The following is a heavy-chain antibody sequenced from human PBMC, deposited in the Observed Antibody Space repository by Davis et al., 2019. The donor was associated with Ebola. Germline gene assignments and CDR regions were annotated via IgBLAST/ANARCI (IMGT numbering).Heavy chain of an antibody. V-gene: IGHV3-23*01. CDR3: AKDLLDYGGNSLLFYFDY. D-gene: IGHD4-23*01. J-gene: IGHJ4*02. Sequence: GESLKISCAASGFTFSSYAMSWVRQAPGKGLEWVSAVSGSGDNTYYAGSVKGRFTISRDNSKNTLYLQMNSLRAEDTAVYYCAKDLLDYGGNSLLFYFDYWGQGTLVTVSS. CDR2: VSGSGDNT. CDR1: GFTFSSYA.